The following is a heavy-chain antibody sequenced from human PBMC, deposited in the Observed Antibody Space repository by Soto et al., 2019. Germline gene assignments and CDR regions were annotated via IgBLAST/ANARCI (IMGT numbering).Heavy chain of an antibody. CDR1: GDSVSSNSAA. CDR3: AREGDNRYYYYGMDV. CDR2: TYYRSKWYN. Sequence: HSRSRTCAVSGDSVSSNSAAWNWIRQSPSRGLEWLGRTYYRSKWYNDYAVSVKSRITINPDTSKNQFSLQLNSVTPEDTAVYYCAREGDNRYYYYGMDVWGQGTTVTVS. V-gene: IGHV6-1*01. D-gene: IGHD1-26*01. J-gene: IGHJ6*02.